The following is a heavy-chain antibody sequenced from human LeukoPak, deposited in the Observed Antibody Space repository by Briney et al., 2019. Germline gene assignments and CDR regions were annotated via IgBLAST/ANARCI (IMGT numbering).Heavy chain of an antibody. V-gene: IGHV3-20*04. CDR2: INWNGGST. CDR3: AKGDTYYYDSSGYFG. J-gene: IGHJ4*02. D-gene: IGHD3-22*01. Sequence: GGSLRLSCAASGFTFDDYGMSWVRQAPRKGLEWVSAINWNGGSTGYADSVKGRFTISRDNSKNTLYLQMNSLRAEDTAVYYCAKGDTYYYDSSGYFGWGQGTLVTVSS. CDR1: GFTFDDYG.